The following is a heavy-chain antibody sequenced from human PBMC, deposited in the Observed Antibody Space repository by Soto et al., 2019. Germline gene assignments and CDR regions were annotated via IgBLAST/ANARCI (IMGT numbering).Heavy chain of an antibody. V-gene: IGHV1-69*13. Sequence: ASVKVSCKASGGTFSSYAISWARQAPGQGLEWMGGIIPIFGTANYAQKFQGRVTITADESTSTAYMELSSLISEDTAVYYCARVARSSPRVYYYGMDVWGEGTTVSVSS. CDR2: IIPIFGTA. CDR1: GGTFSSYA. CDR3: ARVARSSPRVYYYGMDV. J-gene: IGHJ6*04. D-gene: IGHD2-2*01.